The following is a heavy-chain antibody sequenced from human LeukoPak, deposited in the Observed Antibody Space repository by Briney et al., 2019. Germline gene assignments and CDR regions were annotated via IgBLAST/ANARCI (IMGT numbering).Heavy chain of an antibody. Sequence: GGSLRLSCAASGFTFRSYAMHWVRQAPGKGLEWVAVIWYDGSNKYYADSVKGRFTISRDNSKNTLYLQMNSLRAEDTAVYYCAKDAGGIVVVTAIPDYWGQGTLVTVSS. CDR1: GFTFRSYA. D-gene: IGHD2-21*02. CDR3: AKDAGGIVVVTAIPDY. V-gene: IGHV3-33*06. J-gene: IGHJ4*02. CDR2: IWYDGSNK.